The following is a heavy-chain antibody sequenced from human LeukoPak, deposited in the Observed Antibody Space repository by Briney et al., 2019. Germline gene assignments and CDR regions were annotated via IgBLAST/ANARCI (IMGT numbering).Heavy chain of an antibody. J-gene: IGHJ4*02. V-gene: IGHV3-23*01. Sequence: SGGSLRLSCAASGFTFSSYAMSWVRQAPGKGLEWVSAISGSGGSTYYADSVKGRFTISRDNSKNTLYLQMNSLRAEGTAVYYCAITPGYSYGLYYFDYWGQGTLVTVSS. CDR3: AITPGYSYGLYYFDY. CDR1: GFTFSSYA. D-gene: IGHD5-18*01. CDR2: ISGSGGST.